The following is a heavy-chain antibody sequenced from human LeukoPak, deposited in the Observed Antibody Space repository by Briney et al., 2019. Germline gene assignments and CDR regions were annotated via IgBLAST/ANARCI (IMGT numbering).Heavy chain of an antibody. Sequence: PSETLSLTCAVYGGSFSGYYWSWIRQPPGKGLEWIGYIYDSGSTNYDPSLNSRVTISVDTSKNQFSLKLRSVTAADTAVYYCARVDSSGYFNWFDPWGQGTLVTVSS. CDR2: IYDSGST. CDR3: ARVDSSGYFNWFDP. V-gene: IGHV4-59*01. CDR1: GGSFSGYY. D-gene: IGHD3-22*01. J-gene: IGHJ5*02.